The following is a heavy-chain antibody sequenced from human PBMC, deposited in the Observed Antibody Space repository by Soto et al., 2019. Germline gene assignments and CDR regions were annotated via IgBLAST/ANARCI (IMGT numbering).Heavy chain of an antibody. CDR2: ISGSGGST. V-gene: IGHV3-23*01. CDR1: GFTFSSYA. Sequence: GGSLRLSCAASGFTFSSYAMSWVRQAPGKGLEWVSAISGSGGSTHYADSVKGRFTISRDNSKNTLYLQMNSLRAEDTAVYYCAKAWQAYSSSRGPYYWGQGTLVTVSS. CDR3: AKAWQAYSSSRGPYY. D-gene: IGHD6-6*01. J-gene: IGHJ4*02.